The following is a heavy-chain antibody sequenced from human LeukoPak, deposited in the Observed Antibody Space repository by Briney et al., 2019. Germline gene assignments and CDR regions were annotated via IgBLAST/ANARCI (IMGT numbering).Heavy chain of an antibody. CDR1: GFTFSSYG. CDR3: AKGGVYGDYYFDY. Sequence: GGSLRLSCAASGFTFSSYGMHWVRQAPGKGLEWVAVIWYDGSNKYYADSVKGRFTISGDNSKNTVYLQMNSLRAEDTALYYCAKGGVYGDYYFDYWGQGTLVTVSS. D-gene: IGHD4-17*01. CDR2: IWYDGSNK. V-gene: IGHV3-33*06. J-gene: IGHJ4*02.